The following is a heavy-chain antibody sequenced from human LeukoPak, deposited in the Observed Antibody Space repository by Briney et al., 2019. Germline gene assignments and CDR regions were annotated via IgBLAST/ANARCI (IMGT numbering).Heavy chain of an antibody. Sequence: SETLSLTCTVSGGSISSYYWSWIRQPPGKGLEWIGYIYYSGSTNYNPSLKSRVTISVDTSKNQFSLKLSSVTAADTAVYCCARLTTVTTWGGYYGMDVWGQGTTVTVSS. CDR1: GGSISSYY. V-gene: IGHV4-59*08. CDR2: IYYSGST. J-gene: IGHJ6*02. D-gene: IGHD4-17*01. CDR3: ARLTTVTTWGGYYGMDV.